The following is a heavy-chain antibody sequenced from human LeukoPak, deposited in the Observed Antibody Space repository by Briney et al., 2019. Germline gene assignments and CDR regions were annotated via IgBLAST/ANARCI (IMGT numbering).Heavy chain of an antibody. CDR3: ARGGYSDSSTYPPGKV. V-gene: IGHV3-74*01. CDR2: ISSDGSTT. CDR1: GFTFSNYW. Sequence: GGSLRLSCAASGFTFSNYWMHWVRQAPGKGLVWVSRISSDGSTTNYAASVKGRFTISRDNAKNTLYLQISSLRAEDTAVYYCARGGYSDSSTYPPGKVWGQGTLVAVSS. J-gene: IGHJ4*02. D-gene: IGHD3-22*01.